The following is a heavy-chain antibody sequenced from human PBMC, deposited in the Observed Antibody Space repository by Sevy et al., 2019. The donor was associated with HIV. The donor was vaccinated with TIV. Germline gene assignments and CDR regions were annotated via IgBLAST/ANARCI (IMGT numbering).Heavy chain of an antibody. D-gene: IGHD6-6*01. CDR1: GDSISSGDYY. J-gene: IGHJ5*01. Sequence: SETLSLTCSVSGDSISSGDYYWNWIRQSPGKGLEWIGYFFYSDSPHYNPSLKSRVTISADMAENHISLKVTSVTAADSAVYYCARGLSFDAAPFDFWGQGTLVTASS. V-gene: IGHV4-30-4*01. CDR3: ARGLSFDAAPFDF. CDR2: FFYSDSP.